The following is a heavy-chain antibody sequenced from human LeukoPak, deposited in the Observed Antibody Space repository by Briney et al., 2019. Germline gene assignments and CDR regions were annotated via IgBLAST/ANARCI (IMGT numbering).Heavy chain of an antibody. Sequence: GGSLRLSCAASGFTSSSYSMNWVRQAPGKGLEWVSYISSSSSTIYYADSVKGRFTISRDNAKNSLYLQMNSLRAEDTAVYYCARDGRKYDSSGYYHDYWGQGTLVTVSS. V-gene: IGHV3-48*01. CDR1: GFTSSSYS. CDR3: ARDGRKYDSSGYYHDY. CDR2: ISSSSSTI. J-gene: IGHJ4*02. D-gene: IGHD3-22*01.